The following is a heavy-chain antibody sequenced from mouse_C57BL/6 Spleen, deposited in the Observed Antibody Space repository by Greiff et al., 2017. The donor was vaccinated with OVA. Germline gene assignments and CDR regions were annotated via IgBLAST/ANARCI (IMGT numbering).Heavy chain of an antibody. CDR2: ISYSGST. J-gene: IGHJ3*01. CDR3: ARAPDYYGSAWFAY. CDR1: GYSITSGYD. Sequence: EVKLVESGPGMVKPSQSLSLTCTVTGYSITSGYDWHWIRHFPGNKLEWMGYISYSGSTNYNPSLKSRISITHDTSKNHFFLKLNSVTTEDTATYYCARAPDYYGSAWFAYWGQGTLVTVSA. V-gene: IGHV3-1*01. D-gene: IGHD1-1*01.